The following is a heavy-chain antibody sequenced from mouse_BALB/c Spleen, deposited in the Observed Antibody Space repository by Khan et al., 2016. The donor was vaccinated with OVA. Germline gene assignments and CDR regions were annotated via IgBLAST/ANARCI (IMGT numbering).Heavy chain of an antibody. CDR1: GFTFSTYA. V-gene: IGHV5-9-3*01. Sequence: EVELVESGGDLVKPGGSLKLSCSASGFTFSTYAMSWVRQTPEKRLEWVATISSGGDNIFYPDSVTGRSTISRDTANNTLYLQMSSLMSKDTAMYYCARHNYGPFAYWGQGTLVTVSA. CDR3: ARHNYGPFAY. D-gene: IGHD1-1*01. J-gene: IGHJ3*01. CDR2: ISSGGDNI.